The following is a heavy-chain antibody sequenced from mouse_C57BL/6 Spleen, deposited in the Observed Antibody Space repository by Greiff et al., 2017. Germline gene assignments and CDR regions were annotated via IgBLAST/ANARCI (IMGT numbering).Heavy chain of an antibody. J-gene: IGHJ4*01. CDR2: ISSGSSTI. Sequence: DVKLQESGGGLVKPGGSLKLSCAASGFTFSDYGMHWVRQAPEKGLEWVAYISSGSSTIYYADTVKGRFTISRDNAKNTLFLQMTSLRSEDTAMYYCARSLRGDYWGQGTSVTVSS. V-gene: IGHV5-17*01. D-gene: IGHD1-1*01. CDR3: ARSLRGDY. CDR1: GFTFSDYG.